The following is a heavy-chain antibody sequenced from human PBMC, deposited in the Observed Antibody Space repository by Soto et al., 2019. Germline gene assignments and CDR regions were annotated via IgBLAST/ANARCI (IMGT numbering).Heavy chain of an antibody. CDR3: ASLQVPGNFDY. V-gene: IGHV4-39*01. CDR1: GGSITTTNYY. D-gene: IGHD3-10*01. CDR2: IYYTGDT. J-gene: IGHJ4*01. Sequence: PSETLSLTCTVSGGSITTTNYYWSWVRQPPGKGLEWIANIYYTGDTYYSPSLRSRVTISVDTSKSQFSLILTSVTAADTAMYFCASLQVPGNFDYWGHGTPVTVLL.